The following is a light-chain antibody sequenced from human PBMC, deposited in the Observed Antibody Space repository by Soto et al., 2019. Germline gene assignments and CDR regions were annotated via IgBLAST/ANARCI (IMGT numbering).Light chain of an antibody. CDR2: RDS. Sequence: SYELTQPLSVSVALGQTARITCGGNNIGSKNVHWYQQKPGQATVLVIYRDSNRPSGIPERFSGSNSGNTATLTISRAQAGDEADYYCQVWDSSTAMVFGGGTKLTVL. J-gene: IGLJ2*01. V-gene: IGLV3-9*01. CDR3: QVWDSSTAMV. CDR1: NIGSKN.